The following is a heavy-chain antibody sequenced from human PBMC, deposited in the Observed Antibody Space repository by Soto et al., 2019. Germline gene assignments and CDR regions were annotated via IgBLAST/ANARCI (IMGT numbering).Heavy chain of an antibody. J-gene: IGHJ2*01. D-gene: IGHD3-22*01. CDR1: GGSFSGYY. CDR2: INHSGST. V-gene: IGHV4-34*01. CDR3: ARRRYYYDSSGYYYVLLSPFDL. Sequence: QVQLQQWGAGLLKPSETLSLTCAVYGGSFSGYYWSWIRQPPGKGLEWMGEINHSGSTNYNPSLKSRVTISVDTSKNQFSLKLSSVTAADTAVYYCARRRYYYDSSGYYYVLLSPFDLWGRGTLVTVSS.